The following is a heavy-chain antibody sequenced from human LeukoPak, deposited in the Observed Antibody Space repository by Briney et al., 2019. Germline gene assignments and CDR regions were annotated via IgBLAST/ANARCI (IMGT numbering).Heavy chain of an antibody. CDR3: VRGADTGYSSDS. D-gene: IGHD3-9*01. CDR2: INSDGRST. Sequence: GGYLSLYCVASGFTFCRYWMHWVRPAPGQGLVWVSRINSDGRSTNYADSVKGRFSISRDNAENTLYLQMNSLRVEDTAVYYCVRGADTGYSSDSWGQGTLVTVSS. J-gene: IGHJ4*02. V-gene: IGHV3-74*01. CDR1: GFTFCRYW.